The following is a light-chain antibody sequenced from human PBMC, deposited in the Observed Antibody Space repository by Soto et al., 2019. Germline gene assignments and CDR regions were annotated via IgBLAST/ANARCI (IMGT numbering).Light chain of an antibody. CDR1: QSITSGY. Sequence: EIVLTQSPGTLSLSPGERATLSCRASQSITSGYLGWYQQKPGQPPRLLIYGSSTRATGIPDRFSGSGSGTDFTLTISRLEPEDFAVYYCQQFGSSVTFGQGTRLEIK. CDR2: GSS. J-gene: IGKJ5*01. CDR3: QQFGSSVT. V-gene: IGKV3-20*01.